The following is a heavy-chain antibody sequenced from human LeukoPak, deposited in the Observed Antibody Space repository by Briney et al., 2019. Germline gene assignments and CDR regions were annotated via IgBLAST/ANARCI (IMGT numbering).Heavy chain of an antibody. Sequence: ASVKVSCKASGYTFTSYGISWVRQAPGQGLEWMGWISAYNGNTNYAQKLQGRVTMTTDTSTSTAYMELRSLRSDDTAVYYCARVQGVVVPAAMVSYYYYYMDVWGKGTTGTASS. CDR3: ARVQGVVVPAAMVSYYYYYMDV. D-gene: IGHD2-2*01. CDR2: ISAYNGNT. V-gene: IGHV1-18*01. CDR1: GYTFTSYG. J-gene: IGHJ6*03.